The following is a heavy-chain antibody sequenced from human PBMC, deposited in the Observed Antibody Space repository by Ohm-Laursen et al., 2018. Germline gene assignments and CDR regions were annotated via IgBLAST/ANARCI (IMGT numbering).Heavy chain of an antibody. CDR1: GDSISRYY. CDR3: ASSTTVTRIDY. J-gene: IGHJ4*02. V-gene: IGHV4-4*07. Sequence: SETLSLTCTVSGDSISRYYWSWIRQPAGKGLEWIGRLYSSESTNYNPSLKSRVTMSVDTSKSHFSLKLSSVTAADTAVYYCASSTTVTRIDYWGQGTLVTVSS. D-gene: IGHD4-17*01. CDR2: LYSSEST.